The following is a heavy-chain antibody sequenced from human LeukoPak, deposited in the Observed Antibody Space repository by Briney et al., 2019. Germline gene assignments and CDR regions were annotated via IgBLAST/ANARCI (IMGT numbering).Heavy chain of an antibody. CDR2: ISYGGST. J-gene: IGHJ3*02. D-gene: IGHD4-17*01. CDR3: ARDPTTVTKGFDI. V-gene: IGHV4-59*11. CDR1: DASFNTHY. Sequence: PSETLSLTCTVSDASFNTHYWTWIRQPPGKGLEWIGYISYGGSTNYNPSLKSRVTISVDTSKNQFFLRLTSLTAAGTAVYYCARDPTTVTKGFDIWGQGTMVTVSS.